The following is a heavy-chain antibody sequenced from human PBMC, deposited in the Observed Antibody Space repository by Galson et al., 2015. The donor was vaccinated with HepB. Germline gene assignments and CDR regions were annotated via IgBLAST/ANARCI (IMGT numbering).Heavy chain of an antibody. CDR3: ARGYGDWVSGFDY. D-gene: IGHD2-21*02. Sequence: SLRLSCAASGFTFSSYSMNWVRQAPGKGLEWVSSINTSGSNFSYAASLKGRFTISRDNAKNSLYLQMNSLRAEDTAIYYCARGYGDWVSGFDYWGQGALVTVSS. CDR1: GFTFSSYS. J-gene: IGHJ4*02. CDR2: INTSGSNF. V-gene: IGHV3-21*01.